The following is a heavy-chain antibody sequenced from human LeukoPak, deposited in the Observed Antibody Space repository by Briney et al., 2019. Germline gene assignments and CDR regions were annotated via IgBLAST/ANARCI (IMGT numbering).Heavy chain of an antibody. D-gene: IGHD1-7*01. CDR1: GYTFTTYY. CDR2: INPSGGST. Sequence: ASVTVSCKASGYTFTTYYMHWVRQAPGQGLEWMGVINPSGGSTIYAQRFQGRVTMTGDTSTSTIYMELSSLRSEDTAAYYCARAGITGTTAYWGQGTLVTVSS. V-gene: IGHV1-46*01. CDR3: ARAGITGTTAY. J-gene: IGHJ4*02.